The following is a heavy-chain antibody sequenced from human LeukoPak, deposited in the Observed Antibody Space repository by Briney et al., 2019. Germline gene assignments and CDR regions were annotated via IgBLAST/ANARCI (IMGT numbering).Heavy chain of an antibody. CDR3: ARYYDSSGYSFDY. J-gene: IGHJ4*02. CDR1: GGSISSSSYY. Sequence: SETLSLTCTVSGGSISSSSYYWGWIRQPPGKGLEWIGSIYYSGSTYYNPSLKSRVTISVDTSKNQFSPKLSSVTAADTAVYYCARYYDSSGYSFDYWGQGTLVTVSS. CDR2: IYYSGST. D-gene: IGHD3-22*01. V-gene: IGHV4-39*01.